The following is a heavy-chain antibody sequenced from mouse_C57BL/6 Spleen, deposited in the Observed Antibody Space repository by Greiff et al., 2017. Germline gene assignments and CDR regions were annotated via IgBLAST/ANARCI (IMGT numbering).Heavy chain of an antibody. V-gene: IGHV14-4*01. D-gene: IGHD1-1*01. CDR2: IDPENGDT. J-gene: IGHJ4*01. Sequence: EVQVVESGAELVRPGASVKLSCTASGFNINDDYMHWVKQRPEQGLEWIGWIDPENGDTEYASKFQGKATITADTSSNTAYLQLSSLTSEDTAVYYCTRITTVVATDAMDYWGQGTSVTVSA. CDR3: TRITTVVATDAMDY. CDR1: GFNINDDY.